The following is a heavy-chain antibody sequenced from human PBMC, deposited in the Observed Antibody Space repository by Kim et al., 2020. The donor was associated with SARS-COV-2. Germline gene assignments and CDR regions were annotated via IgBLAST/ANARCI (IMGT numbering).Heavy chain of an antibody. CDR3: ARGHSYGPFDY. D-gene: IGHD5-18*01. Sequence: NYTPSRKVRVTISVDTSKNQFSLKLSSVTAADTAVYYCARGHSYGPFDYWGQGTLVTVSS. J-gene: IGHJ4*02. V-gene: IGHV4-34*01.